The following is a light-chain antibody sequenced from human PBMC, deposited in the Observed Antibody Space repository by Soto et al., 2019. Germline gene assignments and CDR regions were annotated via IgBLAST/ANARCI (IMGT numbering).Light chain of an antibody. V-gene: IGKV1-9*01. CDR2: AAS. CDR3: QQLNTYPLFT. Sequence: IQLTQSPSFLSASVGDRVTITCRASQDISRYLAWYQQKAGKAPKLLIYAASTLQKGVPSRFSGSGSGTEFTLTISSLQPDDFATYYCQQLNTYPLFTFGPGTEVDI. CDR1: QDISRY. J-gene: IGKJ3*01.